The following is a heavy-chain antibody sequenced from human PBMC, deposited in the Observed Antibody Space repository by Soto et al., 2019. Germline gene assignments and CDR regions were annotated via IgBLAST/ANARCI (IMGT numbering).Heavy chain of an antibody. Sequence: GGSLRLSCTASGFTFGDYAMSWFRQAPGKGLEWVGFIRSKAYGGTTEYAASVKGRFTISRDDSKSIAYLQMNSLKTEDTAVYYCTRLNYYGSGSYYSPYYYYYMDVWGKGTTVTVSS. J-gene: IGHJ6*03. CDR2: IRSKAYGGTT. CDR1: GFTFGDYA. V-gene: IGHV3-49*03. CDR3: TRLNYYGSGSYYSPYYYYYMDV. D-gene: IGHD3-10*01.